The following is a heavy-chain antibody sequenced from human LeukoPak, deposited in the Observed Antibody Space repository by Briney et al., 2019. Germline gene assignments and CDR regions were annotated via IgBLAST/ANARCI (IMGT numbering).Heavy chain of an antibody. CDR2: INQDGSEK. CDR3: ARDTRGHFGYFDY. V-gene: IGHV3-7*03. Sequence: GGSLRLSCAASEIRFSSYWMSWVRQAPGKGLEWVAKINQDGSEKSYVDSVKGRFTISRDNAKNSLYLQMNSLRAEDTAVYYCARDTRGHFGYFDYWGQGTLVTVSS. D-gene: IGHD3-3*02. CDR1: EIRFSSYW. J-gene: IGHJ4*02.